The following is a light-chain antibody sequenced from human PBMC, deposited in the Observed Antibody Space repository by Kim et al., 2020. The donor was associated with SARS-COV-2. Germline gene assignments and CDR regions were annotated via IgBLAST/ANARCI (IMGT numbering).Light chain of an antibody. CDR1: QGISSW. V-gene: IGKV1D-16*01. J-gene: IGKJ1*01. Sequence: DIQMTQSPSSVSASVGDRVTITCRASQGISSWLAWYQHKPEKAPQCLIYAASSLQRGVPSRFSGSGSGTDFTLTISSLQPEDFATYYCQQYDSYPRTCGQGTKVDIK. CDR3: QQYDSYPRT. CDR2: AAS.